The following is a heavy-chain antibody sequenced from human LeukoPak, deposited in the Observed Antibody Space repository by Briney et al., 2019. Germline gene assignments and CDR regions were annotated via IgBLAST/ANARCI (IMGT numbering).Heavy chain of an antibody. V-gene: IGHV4-59*08. D-gene: IGHD3-16*02. CDR3: ARHIGGGIEDMDV. Sequence: SETLSLTCTVSGGSIGTYYWSWVRQSPGKGLEWIGYIYVTGNRYNPYLQSRVTISVDTSRNQFFLKMSSMTAADTAVYYCARHIGGGIEDMDVRGKGTKVTVSS. J-gene: IGHJ6*03. CDR2: IYVTGN. CDR1: GGSIGTYY.